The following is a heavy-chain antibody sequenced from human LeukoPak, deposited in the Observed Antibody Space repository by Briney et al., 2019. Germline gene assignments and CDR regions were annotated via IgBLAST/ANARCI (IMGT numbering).Heavy chain of an antibody. CDR1: GGSFSGYY. CDR2: INHSGST. CDR3: ARHEAALFDP. V-gene: IGHV4-34*01. J-gene: IGHJ5*02. Sequence: PSETLSLTCAVYGGSFSGYYWSWIRQLPGKGLEWIGEINHSGSTYYNPSLKSRVTISVDTSKNQFSLKLSSVTAADTAVYYCARHEAALFDPWGQGTLVTVSS. D-gene: IGHD6-25*01.